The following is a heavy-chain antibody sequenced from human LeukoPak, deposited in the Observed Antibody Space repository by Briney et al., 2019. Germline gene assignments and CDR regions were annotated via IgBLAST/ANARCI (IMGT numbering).Heavy chain of an antibody. D-gene: IGHD3-22*01. J-gene: IGHJ4*02. Sequence: GGSLMLSCTASGLTFSSYVMSWVRPAPGKGLEWVSTISGSGGSTFYAASVRGRFTISRDNSRSTLYLQMNSLRAEDTATYYCSPPRGDSSGYYYVYWGQGTLVTVSS. CDR3: SPPRGDSSGYYYVY. CDR1: GLTFSSYV. CDR2: ISGSGGST. V-gene: IGHV3-23*01.